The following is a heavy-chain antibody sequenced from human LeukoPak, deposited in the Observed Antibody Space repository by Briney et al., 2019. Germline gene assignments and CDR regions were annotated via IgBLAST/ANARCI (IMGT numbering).Heavy chain of an antibody. J-gene: IGHJ4*02. Sequence: SETLSLTCAVYGGSFSGYYWSWIRQPPGKGLEWIGEINHSGSTNYNPSLKSRVTISVDTSKNQFSLKLSSVTAADTAVYYCARAAPDGYSGYYEGWERSGFLDYWGQGTLVTVSS. CDR1: GGSFSGYY. V-gene: IGHV4-34*01. D-gene: IGHD3-22*01. CDR2: INHSGST. CDR3: ARAAPDGYSGYYEGWERSGFLDY.